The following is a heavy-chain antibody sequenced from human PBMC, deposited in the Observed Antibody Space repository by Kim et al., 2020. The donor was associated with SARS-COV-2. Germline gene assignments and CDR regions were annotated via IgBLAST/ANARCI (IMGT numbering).Heavy chain of an antibody. CDR1: GYSFTSYW. CDR2: IDPSDSYT. J-gene: IGHJ4*02. Sequence: GESLKISCKGSGYSFTSYWISWVRQMPGKGLEWMGRIDPSDSYTNYSPSFQGHVTISADKSISTAYLQWSSLKASDTAMYYCARHLGYYYGSGSSAPPFDYWGQGTLVTVSS. D-gene: IGHD3-10*01. CDR3: ARHLGYYYGSGSSAPPFDY. V-gene: IGHV5-10-1*01.